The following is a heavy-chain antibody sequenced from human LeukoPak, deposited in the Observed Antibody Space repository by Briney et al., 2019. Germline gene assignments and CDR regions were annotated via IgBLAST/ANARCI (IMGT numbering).Heavy chain of an antibody. D-gene: IGHD3-16*02. V-gene: IGHV1-18*01. CDR2: ISAYNGKT. Sequence: ASLSVSCKASGYEFSSYGISWVRQAPGQGLEWMGWISAYNGKTQYAEKFQGRLTMTTETSTSTAYMELRSLTSADTAVYYCAKDSPRDDYVRGSYRYSRRGLDIWGQGTLVTASS. CDR3: AKDSPRDDYVRGSYRYSRRGLDI. J-gene: IGHJ3*02. CDR1: GYEFSSYG.